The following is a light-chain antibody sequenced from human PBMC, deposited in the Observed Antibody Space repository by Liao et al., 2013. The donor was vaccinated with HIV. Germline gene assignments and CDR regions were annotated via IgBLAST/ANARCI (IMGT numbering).Light chain of an antibody. J-gene: IGLJ1*01. V-gene: IGLV3-1*01. Sequence: SFELTQPPSVSVSPGQTASITCSGNDLGDRYVSWYQQRPGQSPVLVIYQDSRRPSGIHERFSGSNSGNTATLTIRDTQAVDEADYFCEAWYFSTGVFGTGTMVTVL. CDR1: DLGDRY. CDR3: EAWYFSTGV. CDR2: QDS.